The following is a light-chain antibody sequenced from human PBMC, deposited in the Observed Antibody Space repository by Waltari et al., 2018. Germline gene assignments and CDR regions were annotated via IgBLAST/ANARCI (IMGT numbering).Light chain of an antibody. J-gene: IGKJ1*01. Sequence: IQMTQSPSYLSASVGDRVTITCRASQSISSYLNWYQQKPGKAPKLLIYAASSLQSGVPSRFSGSGSGTDFTLTISSLQPEDFATYYCQQSYSTPGTFGQGTKVEIK. CDR1: QSISSY. CDR2: AAS. CDR3: QQSYSTPGT. V-gene: IGKV1-39*01.